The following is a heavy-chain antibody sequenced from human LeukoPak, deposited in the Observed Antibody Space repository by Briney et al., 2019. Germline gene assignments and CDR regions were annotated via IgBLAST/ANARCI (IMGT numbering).Heavy chain of an antibody. J-gene: IGHJ4*02. Sequence: SVKVSCKASGGTFSSYAISWARQAPGQGLEWMGRIILILGIANYAQKFQGRVTITADKSTSTAYMELSSLRSEDTAVYYCAVVVISPRNYYFDYWGQGTLVTVSS. V-gene: IGHV1-69*04. CDR1: GGTFSSYA. D-gene: IGHD3-22*01. CDR3: AVVVISPRNYYFDY. CDR2: IILILGIA.